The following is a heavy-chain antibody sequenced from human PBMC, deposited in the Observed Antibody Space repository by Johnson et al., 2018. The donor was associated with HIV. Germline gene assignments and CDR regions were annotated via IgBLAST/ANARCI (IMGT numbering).Heavy chain of an antibody. Sequence: VQLVESGGGVVQPGRSLRLSCAASGFTFSSYAMHWVRQAPGKGLEYVSGISSNGGSTYYANSVKGRFTFSRDNSKNTLYLQMGSLRAEDTAVYYCARDTITMVRGVVDAFDIWGQGTMVTVSS. CDR1: GFTFSSYA. V-gene: IGHV3-64*01. J-gene: IGHJ3*02. CDR2: ISSNGGST. D-gene: IGHD3-10*01. CDR3: ARDTITMVRGVVDAFDI.